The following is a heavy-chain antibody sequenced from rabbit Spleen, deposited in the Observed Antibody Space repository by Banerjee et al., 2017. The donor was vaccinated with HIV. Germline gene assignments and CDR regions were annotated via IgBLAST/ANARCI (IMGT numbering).Heavy chain of an antibody. Sequence: QEQLVESGGGLVQPEGSLTLTCKASGVSFSDKDVMCWVRQAPGKGLEWITCINIATGKSVYASWVSGRFIMSRTSSTTVTLQMTSLTAADTATYFCARGSATMTMVITGFYLSLWGQGTLVTVS. J-gene: IGHJ4*01. CDR1: GVSFSDKDV. V-gene: IGHV1S45*01. D-gene: IGHD2-1*01. CDR2: INIATGKS. CDR3: ARGSATMTMVITGFYLSL.